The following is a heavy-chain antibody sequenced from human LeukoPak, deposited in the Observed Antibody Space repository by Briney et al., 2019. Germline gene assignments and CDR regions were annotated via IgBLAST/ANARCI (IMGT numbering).Heavy chain of an antibody. Sequence: SVKVSCKASGGTFSSYAISWVRQAPGQGLEWMVRIIPILGIANYAQKFQGRVTITADKSTSTAYMELSSLRSEDTAVYYCARTPLRGSGWYFQHWGQGTLVTVSS. V-gene: IGHV1-69*04. CDR2: IIPILGIA. CDR1: GGTFSSYA. CDR3: ARTPLRGSGWYFQH. J-gene: IGHJ1*01. D-gene: IGHD6-19*01.